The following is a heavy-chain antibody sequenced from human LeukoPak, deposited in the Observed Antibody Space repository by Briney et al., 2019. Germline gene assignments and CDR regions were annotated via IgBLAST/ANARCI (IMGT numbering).Heavy chain of an antibody. Sequence: GGSLRLSCTASGFTFSDYDMSWVRQAPGEGLEWVSGIANDGSTYYADSVKGRFTISRENSKNTLYLQMSSLTTEDTALYYCAKEAAGIGVPRFDPWGQGTLVTVSS. D-gene: IGHD2-15*01. CDR1: GFTFSDYD. CDR2: IANDGST. J-gene: IGHJ5*02. CDR3: AKEAAGIGVPRFDP. V-gene: IGHV3-23*01.